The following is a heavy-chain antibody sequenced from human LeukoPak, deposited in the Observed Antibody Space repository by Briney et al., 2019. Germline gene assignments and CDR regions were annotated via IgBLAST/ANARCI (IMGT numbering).Heavy chain of an antibody. J-gene: IGHJ4*02. V-gene: IGHV4-59*01. CDR1: GGSITSYY. CDR3: ARDGGYGSGSAL. D-gene: IGHD3-10*01. CDR2: IYYDGST. Sequence: SETLSLTCTVSGGSITSYYRTWIRQPPGKGLEWIGSIYYDGSTNYNPSLKSRVTISLDTPKNQFSLKLSSVTAADTAVYYCARDGGYGSGSALWGQGTLITVSS.